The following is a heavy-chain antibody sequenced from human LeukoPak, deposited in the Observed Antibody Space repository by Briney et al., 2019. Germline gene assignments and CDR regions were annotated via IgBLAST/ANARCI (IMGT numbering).Heavy chain of an antibody. V-gene: IGHV4-39*07. Sequence: PSETLSLTCTVSGGSISSSSYYWGWIRQPPGKGLEWIGSIYYGGSSYYNPSLKSRVSISVDTSNNQFSLKVNSVTAADTAVYYCARGWPGTFDIWGQGTMVTVSS. J-gene: IGHJ3*02. CDR1: GGSISSSSYY. CDR3: ARGWPGTFDI. D-gene: IGHD3-10*01. CDR2: IYYGGSS.